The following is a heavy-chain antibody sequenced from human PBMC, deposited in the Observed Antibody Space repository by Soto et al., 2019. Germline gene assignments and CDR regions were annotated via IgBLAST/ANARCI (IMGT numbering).Heavy chain of an antibody. J-gene: IGHJ3*02. CDR1: GGSISSGGYY. CDR3: ARVSVYRLPQAFDI. Sequence: QVQLQESGPGLVKPSQTMSLPCTVSGGSISSGGYYWSWILQHPGKGLGWIGNIYYSGSTYYHPSLTSRVTISVDTPKNQFSLKLSSVTAADTAVYYCARVSVYRLPQAFDIWGQGTMVTVSS. D-gene: IGHD1-26*01. V-gene: IGHV4-31*03. CDR2: IYYSGST.